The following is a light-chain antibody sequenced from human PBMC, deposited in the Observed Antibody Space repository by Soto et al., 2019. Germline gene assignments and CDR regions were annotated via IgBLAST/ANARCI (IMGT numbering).Light chain of an antibody. Sequence: DIEISHCPSSLAASVGDRITITCRASQSISRYLNWYQHKPGKAPKLLINAASSLERGVPSRFSGGGSGTDFTLNISSLQPDDFATYYCQQNYRATPWTFGQGTKVDIK. CDR2: AAS. CDR1: QSISRY. J-gene: IGKJ1*01. V-gene: IGKV1-39*01. CDR3: QQNYRATPWT.